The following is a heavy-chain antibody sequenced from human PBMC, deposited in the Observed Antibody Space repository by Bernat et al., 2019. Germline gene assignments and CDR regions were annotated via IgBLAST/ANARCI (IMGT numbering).Heavy chain of an antibody. CDR3: ARDNCGGDCYCFDY. Sequence: QVQLVESGGGVVQPGRSLRLSCAASGFTFSSYGMHWVRQAPGKWLEWVAVLWYDGSNKYYADSVKGRFTISRDNSKNTLYLQMNSLRAEDTAFYYCARDNCGGDCYCFDYWGQGTLVTVSS. D-gene: IGHD2-21*02. J-gene: IGHJ4*02. V-gene: IGHV3-33*01. CDR1: GFTFSSYG. CDR2: LWYDGSNK.